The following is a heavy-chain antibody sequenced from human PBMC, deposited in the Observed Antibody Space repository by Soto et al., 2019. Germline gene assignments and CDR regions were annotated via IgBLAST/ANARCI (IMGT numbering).Heavy chain of an antibody. J-gene: IGHJ4*02. CDR3: ARHLGYYDSSGRLGWYFDY. CDR1: GYSFTSYW. CDR2: IDLSDSYT. D-gene: IGHD3-22*01. V-gene: IGHV5-10-1*01. Sequence: GESLKISCKGSGYSFTSYWISWVRQMPGKGLEWMGRIDLSDSYTNYSPSFQGHVTISADKSISTAYLQWSSLKASDTAMYYCARHLGYYDSSGRLGWYFDYWGQGTLVTVSS.